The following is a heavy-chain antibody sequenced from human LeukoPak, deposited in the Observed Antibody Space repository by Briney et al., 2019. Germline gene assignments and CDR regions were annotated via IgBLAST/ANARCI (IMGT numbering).Heavy chain of an antibody. CDR1: GFTVSSNY. V-gene: IGHV3-53*05. J-gene: IGHJ6*03. CDR3: AKTTYYDFWSGYSAYYYMDV. D-gene: IGHD3-3*01. CDR2: IYSGGST. Sequence: GGSLRLSCAASGFTVSSNYMRWVRQAPGKGLEWVSVIYSGGSTYYADSVKGPFTISRDNSKNTLYLQMNSLRAEDTAVYYCAKTTYYDFWSGYSAYYYMDVWGKGTTVTVSS.